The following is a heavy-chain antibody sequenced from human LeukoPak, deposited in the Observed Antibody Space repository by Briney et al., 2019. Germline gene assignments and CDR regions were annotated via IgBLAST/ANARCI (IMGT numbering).Heavy chain of an antibody. V-gene: IGHV4-59*08. D-gene: IGHD5-18*01. Sequence: SETLSLTCTVSGGSISSYYWSWIRQPPGKGLEWIGYIHYSGSTNYNPSLKSRVTISVDTSKNQFSLKLSAVTAADTAVYYCARQDSYPTVTFDIWGQGTMVTVSS. J-gene: IGHJ3*02. CDR1: GGSISSYY. CDR2: IHYSGST. CDR3: ARQDSYPTVTFDI.